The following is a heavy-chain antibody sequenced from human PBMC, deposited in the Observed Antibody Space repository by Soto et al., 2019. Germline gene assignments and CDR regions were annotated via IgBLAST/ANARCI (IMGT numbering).Heavy chain of an antibody. Sequence: GESLKISCKGSGYNFAGYWIAWVRQMPGKGLELMGIIYPSDSDTRYRPSFQGQVTISADKSISSAYLQWSSLRASDTAMYYCARGGVSTRTFDYWGQGTPVTPSS. J-gene: IGHJ4*02. V-gene: IGHV5-51*01. CDR2: IYPSDSDT. D-gene: IGHD3-3*01. CDR1: GYNFAGYW. CDR3: ARGGVSTRTFDY.